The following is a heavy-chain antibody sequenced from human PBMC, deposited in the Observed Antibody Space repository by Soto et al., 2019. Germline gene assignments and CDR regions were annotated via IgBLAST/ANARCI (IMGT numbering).Heavy chain of an antibody. D-gene: IGHD2-2*01. CDR1: GYSISSGYY. J-gene: IGHJ6*02. CDR2: IYHSGST. Sequence: SETLSLTCAVSGYSISSGYYWGWIRQPPGKGLEWIGSIYHSGSTYYNPSLKSRVTISVDTSKNQFSLKLSSVTAADTAVYYCARGGDCSSTSCYHRHYYYYYGMDVWGQGTTVTVSS. V-gene: IGHV4-38-2*01. CDR3: ARGGDCSSTSCYHRHYYYYYGMDV.